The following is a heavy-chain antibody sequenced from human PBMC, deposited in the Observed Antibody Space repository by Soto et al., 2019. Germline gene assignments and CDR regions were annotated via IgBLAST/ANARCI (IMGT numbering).Heavy chain of an antibody. CDR1: GVTFSSYA. CDR3: ARGKRYDGYYYYGMDV. J-gene: IGHJ6*02. D-gene: IGHD3-16*01. V-gene: IGHV1-69*12. CDR2: IIPIFGTA. Sequence: QVQLVQSGAEVKKPRSSVKVSCKASGVTFSSYAISWVRQAPGQGLEWMGGIIPIFGTANYAQKFQGRVTITADESTSTAYMELSSLRSEDTAVYYCARGKRYDGYYYYGMDVWGQGTTVTVSS.